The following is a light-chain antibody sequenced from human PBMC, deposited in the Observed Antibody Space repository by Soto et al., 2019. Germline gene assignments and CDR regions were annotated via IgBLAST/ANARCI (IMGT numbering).Light chain of an antibody. V-gene: IGKV3-11*01. Sequence: ETVLTQSPATLSLSPCERATLSCMASQSVSTYLAWYQQKPGQAPRLLIYDASNRATGIPARFSGSGSGTDFTLTISSLEPEDFAVYYCQQRRNWPLTFGGGTKVDIK. CDR3: QQRRNWPLT. CDR1: QSVSTY. J-gene: IGKJ4*01. CDR2: DAS.